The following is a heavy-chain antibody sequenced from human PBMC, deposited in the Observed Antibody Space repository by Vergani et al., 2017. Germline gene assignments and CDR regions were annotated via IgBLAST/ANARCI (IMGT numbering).Heavy chain of an antibody. Sequence: VHLQESGPGLVKPSETLSLICSVSGGSISSYYWSWIRQPPGKGLEWVSAISCNGGTTYYADSVKGRFTISRDNSKNTLYLQMSSLRAEDTAIYYYVKSGRYFDWLQACYFDYWGQGTLVTVSS. CDR1: GGSISSYY. J-gene: IGHJ4*02. V-gene: IGHV3-64D*06. CDR2: ISCNGGTT. CDR3: VKSGRYFDWLQACYFDY. D-gene: IGHD3-9*01.